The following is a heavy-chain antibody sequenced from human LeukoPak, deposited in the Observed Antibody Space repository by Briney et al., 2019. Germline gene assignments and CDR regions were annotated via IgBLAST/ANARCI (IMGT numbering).Heavy chain of an antibody. CDR3: ANGGGIAAAGD. D-gene: IGHD6-13*01. Sequence: GGSLRLSRAASVFTLSSYAINCVPHAPGKGLEWVSLISDKGGSTYYADSLKGRFTISRDNSKDTLYGQKNSRRAEDTAVYYCANGGGIAAAGDWGQGTLVTVSS. CDR2: ISDKGGST. V-gene: IGHV3-23*01. CDR1: VFTLSSYA. J-gene: IGHJ4*02.